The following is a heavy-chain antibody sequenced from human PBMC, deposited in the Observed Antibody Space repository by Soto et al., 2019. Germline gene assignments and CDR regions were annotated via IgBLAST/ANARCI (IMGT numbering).Heavy chain of an antibody. CDR2: IYYSGST. Sequence: QVQLQESGPGLVKPSETLSLTCTVSGGSISSYYWSWIRQPPGKGLEWIGYIYYSGSTNYNPSLKSRVTISVDTSKNQFSLKLSSVTAADTAVYYCARGGIAARIRTFDYWGQGTLVTVSS. J-gene: IGHJ4*02. D-gene: IGHD6-6*01. CDR1: GGSISSYY. V-gene: IGHV4-59*01. CDR3: ARGGIAARIRTFDY.